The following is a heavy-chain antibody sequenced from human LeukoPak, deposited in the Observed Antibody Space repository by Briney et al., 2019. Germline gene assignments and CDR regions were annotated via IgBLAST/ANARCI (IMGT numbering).Heavy chain of an antibody. CDR1: GGTFSSYT. CDR2: IIPILGIA. CDR3: AVYGDQGDYFDY. Sequence: SVKVSCKASGGTFSSYTISWVRQAPGQGLEWIGRIIPILGIANYAQKFQGRVTITADKSTSTAYMELSSLRSEDTAVYYCAVYGDQGDYFDYWGQGTLVTVSS. V-gene: IGHV1-69*02. J-gene: IGHJ4*02. D-gene: IGHD4-17*01.